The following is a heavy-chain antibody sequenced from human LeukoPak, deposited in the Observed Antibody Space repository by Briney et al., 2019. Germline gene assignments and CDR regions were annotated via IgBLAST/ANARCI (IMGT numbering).Heavy chain of an antibody. CDR1: GDSVSSNSAA. Sequence: SQTLSLTCAISGDSVSSNSAAWTWIRQSPSRGLEWLGRTYYRSKWYNDYAVSVKSRITINPDTSKNQFSLQLNSVTAADTAVYYCARVYYDSPYFDYWGQGTLVTVSS. CDR3: ARVYYDSPYFDY. CDR2: TYYRSKWYN. J-gene: IGHJ4*02. D-gene: IGHD3-22*01. V-gene: IGHV6-1*01.